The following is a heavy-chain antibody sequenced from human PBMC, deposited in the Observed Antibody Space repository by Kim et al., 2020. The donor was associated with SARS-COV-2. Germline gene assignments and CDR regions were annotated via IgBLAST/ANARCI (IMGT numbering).Heavy chain of an antibody. Sequence: SETLSLTCTVSGGSISSYYWSWIRQPPGKGLEWIGYIFYSGSTNYNPSLKSRVTISVDSSKNQFSLKLTSVTAADTAVYYCAGDHGATGPSGRDDAFDIWGQGTMVTVSS. CDR1: GGSISSYY. J-gene: IGHJ3*02. CDR2: IFYSGST. CDR3: AGDHGATGPSGRDDAFDI. D-gene: IGHD1-1*01. V-gene: IGHV4-59*01.